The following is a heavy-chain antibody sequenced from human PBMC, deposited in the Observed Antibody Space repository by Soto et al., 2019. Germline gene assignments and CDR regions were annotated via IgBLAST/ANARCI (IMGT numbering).Heavy chain of an antibody. D-gene: IGHD7-27*01. Sequence: EVQLLESGGGLVQPGGSLRLSCAASGFTFSVFAMSWVRQAPGKGLELVSTISGRGENTYYADSVKGRFTISRDNSKNTLNLQMNSLRGEDTAVYYCAKDRGTGDYGVNAFDIWGQGTMVTVAS. J-gene: IGHJ3*02. V-gene: IGHV3-23*01. CDR2: ISGRGENT. CDR3: AKDRGTGDYGVNAFDI. CDR1: GFTFSVFA.